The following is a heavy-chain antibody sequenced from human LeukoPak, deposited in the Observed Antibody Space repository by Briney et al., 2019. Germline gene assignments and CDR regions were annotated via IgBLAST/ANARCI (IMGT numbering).Heavy chain of an antibody. CDR1: GGTFSSFA. D-gene: IGHD5-24*01. CDR2: VIPIFGTA. Sequence: TVRVSCKASGGTFSSFAISGVRQAPAQGLEWMGWVIPIFGTATSAQKFQGRVTITADESTSTAYMELGSLRSGDTAVYYCARGPRRDGFNRFDYWGQGTLVTVSS. V-gene: IGHV1-69*01. J-gene: IGHJ4*02. CDR3: ARGPRRDGFNRFDY.